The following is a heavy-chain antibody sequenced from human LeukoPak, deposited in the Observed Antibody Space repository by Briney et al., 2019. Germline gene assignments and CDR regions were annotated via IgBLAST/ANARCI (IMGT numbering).Heavy chain of an antibody. CDR1: GGSISSSSYY. CDR2: IYYSGST. J-gene: IGHJ4*02. D-gene: IGHD2-2*01. CDR3: ASTRRPAYHLTPTFDY. Sequence: SETLSLTCTASGGSISSSSYYWGWIRQPPGKGLEWIGSIYYSGSTYYNPSLKSRVTISVDTSKNQFSLKLSSVTAADTAVYYCASTRRPAYHLTPTFDYWGQGTLVTVSS. V-gene: IGHV4-39*01.